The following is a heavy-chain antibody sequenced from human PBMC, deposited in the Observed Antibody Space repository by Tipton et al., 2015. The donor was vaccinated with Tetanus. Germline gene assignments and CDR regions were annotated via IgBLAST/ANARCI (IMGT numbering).Heavy chain of an antibody. D-gene: IGHD3-3*01. CDR1: GASIRGGTFY. CDR3: ARHQSGYFTPFDY. V-gene: IGHV4-39*01. Sequence: TLSLTCTVSGASIRGGTFYWGWIRQPPGKGLEWIGSIYESGDTYYIPSLKSRVTISVDTSTNQFSLTLNSMAGADTGVYYCARHQSGYFTPFDYWGQGKLVTVSS. J-gene: IGHJ4*02. CDR2: IYESGDT.